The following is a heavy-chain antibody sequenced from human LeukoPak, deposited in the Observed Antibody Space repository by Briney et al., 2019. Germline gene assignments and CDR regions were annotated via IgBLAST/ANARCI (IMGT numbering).Heavy chain of an antibody. CDR3: ATATYYDILTGYYNVNYFDY. Sequence: GSSVKVSCKASGGTFSNYAISWVRQAPGQGLEWMGRIIPIFGTANYAQKFQGRVTITADKSTSTAYMELSSLRSEDTAVYYCATATYYDILTGYYNVNYFDYWGQGTLVTVS. CDR1: GGTFSNYA. D-gene: IGHD3-9*01. V-gene: IGHV1-69*06. J-gene: IGHJ4*02. CDR2: IIPIFGTA.